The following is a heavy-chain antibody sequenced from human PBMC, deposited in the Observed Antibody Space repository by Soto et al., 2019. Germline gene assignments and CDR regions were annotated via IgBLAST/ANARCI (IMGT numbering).Heavy chain of an antibody. CDR2: ANHHSESS. J-gene: IGHJ4*02. D-gene: IGHD3-22*01. CDR3: ARLRGSGSLAYFDS. V-gene: IGHV4-39*01. CDR1: GVSITRSSYS. Sequence: QLQESGPGLVKASETLSLTCTVSGVSITRSSYSWGWFRQSPGKGLEWIATANHHSESSYYNPSRTSPFHISLDTSANEFSLTVKSVTASDTAFYYCARLRGSGSLAYFDSWGQGTLVSVSS.